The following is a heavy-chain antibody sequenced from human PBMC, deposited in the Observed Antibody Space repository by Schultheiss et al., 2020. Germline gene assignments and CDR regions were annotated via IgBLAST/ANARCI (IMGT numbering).Heavy chain of an antibody. J-gene: IGHJ4*02. CDR3: AKGQRRIMITFGGVITTYDY. Sequence: GESLKISCAASGFTFSSYGMHWVRQAPGKGLEWVAVISYDGSNKYYADSVKGRFTISRDNSKNTLYLQMNSLRAEDTAVYYCAKGQRRIMITFGGVITTYDYWGQGTLVTVSS. CDR2: ISYDGSNK. V-gene: IGHV3-30*18. D-gene: IGHD3-16*01. CDR1: GFTFSSYG.